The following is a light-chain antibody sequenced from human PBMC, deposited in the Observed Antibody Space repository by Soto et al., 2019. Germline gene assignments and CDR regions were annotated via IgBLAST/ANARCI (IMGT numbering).Light chain of an antibody. CDR1: QSVSSK. Sequence: EIVMTQSPATLSLSPGQRATLSCRASQSVSSKLAWYQQRPGQAPRLLIYSASTRATGIPARFSGSGSGTEFTLTISILQSEDFAVYYCHQYNHWLTWTFGQGTKVEIK. CDR2: SAS. CDR3: HQYNHWLTWT. V-gene: IGKV3-15*01. J-gene: IGKJ1*01.